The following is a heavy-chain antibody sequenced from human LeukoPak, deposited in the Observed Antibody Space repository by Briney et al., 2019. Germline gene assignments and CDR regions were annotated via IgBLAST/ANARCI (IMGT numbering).Heavy chain of an antibody. Sequence: GASVKVSCKASGYTFTSNGITWVRQAPGQGLEWMGWINPNSGGTNYAQKFQGRVTMTRDTSISTAYMELSRLRSDDTAVYYCARVEYSSPGPTWYNWFDPWGQGTLVTVSS. CDR3: ARVEYSSPGPTWYNWFDP. V-gene: IGHV1-2*02. D-gene: IGHD6-6*01. CDR1: GYTFTSNG. CDR2: INPNSGGT. J-gene: IGHJ5*02.